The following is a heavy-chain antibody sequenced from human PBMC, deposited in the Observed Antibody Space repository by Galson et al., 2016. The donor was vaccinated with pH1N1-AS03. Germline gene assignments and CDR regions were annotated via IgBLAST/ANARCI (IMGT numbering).Heavy chain of an antibody. CDR3: ARSQSFYVDYFDN. J-gene: IGHJ4*02. CDR1: GFTFRSYG. V-gene: IGHV3-30*03. D-gene: IGHD3-10*02. CDR2: ISYDESKE. Sequence: SLRLSCAASGFTFRSYGMHWVRQTPGKGLQWVAVISYDESKELYADSVRGRGTISRDNSKNTLYLQMNSLRPEDTAVYFCARSQSFYVDYFDNWGQGTLVTVSS.